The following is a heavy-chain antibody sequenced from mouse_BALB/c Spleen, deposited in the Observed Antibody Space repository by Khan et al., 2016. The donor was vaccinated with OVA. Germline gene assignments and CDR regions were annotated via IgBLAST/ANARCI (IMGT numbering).Heavy chain of an antibody. V-gene: IGHV14-3*02. Sequence: EVQLQQSGAELVKPGASVKLSCTASGFNIKDTYMHWVKKRPEQGLEWIGRIDPANGNGKYDPKFQGKATITADTSSNTAYLQPSSLTSEDTAVYYCVRDYWDVFAYWGQGTLVTVSA. D-gene: IGHD4-1*01. J-gene: IGHJ3*01. CDR3: VRDYWDVFAY. CDR2: IDPANGNG. CDR1: GFNIKDTY.